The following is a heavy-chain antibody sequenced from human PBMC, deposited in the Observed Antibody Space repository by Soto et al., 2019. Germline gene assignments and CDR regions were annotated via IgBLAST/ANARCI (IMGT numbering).Heavy chain of an antibody. Sequence: EVHLLESGGGLVQPGGSLRLSCAASGFTFSDYSMSWVRQTPERGLEWVSTLTRVGTSYYSDSVKGRFTVSRDNSKNTVSLQMHSLRAEDTALYYCTKRATTVPTPGNYFDSWGQGTLVTVSS. CDR2: LTRVGTS. V-gene: IGHV3-23*01. CDR1: GFTFSDYS. CDR3: TKRATTVPTPGNYFDS. J-gene: IGHJ4*02. D-gene: IGHD1-1*01.